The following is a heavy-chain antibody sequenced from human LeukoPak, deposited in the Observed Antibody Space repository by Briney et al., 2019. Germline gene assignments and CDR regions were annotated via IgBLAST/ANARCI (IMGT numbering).Heavy chain of an antibody. D-gene: IGHD1-14*01. CDR2: ITSGSDAI. J-gene: IGHJ4*02. V-gene: IGHV3-48*01. CDR1: GFTFSTYS. Sequence: PGGSLRLSCAASGFTFSTYSMNGVRQAPGRGLEWVAYITSGSDAIYYADAVKGRFTISRDNAKNSLYLQMSSLRAEDTAVYYCARDPPRRYDYWGQGTLVTVSS. CDR3: ARDPPRRYDY.